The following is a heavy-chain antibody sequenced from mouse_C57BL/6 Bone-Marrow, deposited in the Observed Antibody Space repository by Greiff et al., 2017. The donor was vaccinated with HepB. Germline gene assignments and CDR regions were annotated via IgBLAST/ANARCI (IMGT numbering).Heavy chain of an antibody. V-gene: IGHV1-82*01. CDR1: GYAFSSSW. D-gene: IGHD1-1*01. J-gene: IGHJ4*01. Sequence: LVESGPELVKPGASVKISCKASGYAFSSSWMNWVKQRPGKGLEWIGRIYPGDGDTNYNGKFKGKATLTADKSSSTAYMQLSSLTSEDSAVYFCARCFYGSSPYYAMDYWGQGTSVTVSS. CDR3: ARCFYGSSPYYAMDY. CDR2: IYPGDGDT.